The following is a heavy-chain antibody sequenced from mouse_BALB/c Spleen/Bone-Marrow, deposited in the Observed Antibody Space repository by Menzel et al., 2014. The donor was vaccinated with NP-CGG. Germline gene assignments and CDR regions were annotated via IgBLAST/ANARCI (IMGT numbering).Heavy chain of an antibody. D-gene: IGHD1-1*01. J-gene: IGHJ2*01. CDR1: GYTFTSYW. Sequence: QVQLQQSGAELAKPGASVKLSCKASGYTFTSYWMHWVKQRPGQGLEWIGEINPSNGRTNYNEKFKSKATLTVDKSSSTAYMQLSSLTSEDSAVYYCARGGSSSLDYWGQGTTLTVSS. CDR2: INPSNGRT. V-gene: IGHV1S81*02. CDR3: ARGGSSSLDY.